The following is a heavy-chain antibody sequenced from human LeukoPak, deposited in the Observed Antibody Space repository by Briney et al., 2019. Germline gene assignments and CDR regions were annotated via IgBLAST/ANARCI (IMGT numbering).Heavy chain of an antibody. D-gene: IGHD1-26*01. CDR2: IKSKTDGGTT. J-gene: IGHJ4*02. Sequence: GGSLRLSCAASGFTFSSYAMSWVRQAPGKGLEWVGRIKSKTDGGTTDYAAPVKGRFTISRDDSKNTLYLQMNSLKTEDTAVYYCTTLVGAAPGGYWGQGTLVTVSS. CDR1: GFTFSSYA. CDR3: TTLVGAAPGGY. V-gene: IGHV3-15*01.